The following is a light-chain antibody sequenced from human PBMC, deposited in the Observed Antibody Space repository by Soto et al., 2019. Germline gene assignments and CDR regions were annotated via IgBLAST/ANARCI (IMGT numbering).Light chain of an antibody. V-gene: IGKV1-9*01. Sequence: DIPLTQSPSFLSASVGDRVTITCRASQGIRSYLAWYQQKPGKAPNLLVYAASTLQRGVPSRFSGSGSGTEFTLTINSLQPDDFATYYCQQLTNYPYTFGQGTKLDIE. CDR2: AAS. CDR3: QQLTNYPYT. CDR1: QGIRSY. J-gene: IGKJ2*01.